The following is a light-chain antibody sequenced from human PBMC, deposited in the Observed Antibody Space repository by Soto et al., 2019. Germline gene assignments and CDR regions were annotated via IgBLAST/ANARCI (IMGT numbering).Light chain of an antibody. CDR1: QSVSSN. CDR3: QQYNNWPPELT. J-gene: IGKJ4*01. Sequence: EIVMTQSPATLSVSPGDTATLSCRASQSVSSNLDWYQHIPGQAPRLLIYRASTRAHGTPARFSGSGSGTEFTLTISYLQSEDFAVYYCQQYNNWPPELTFGGGTKVEIK. V-gene: IGKV3-15*01. CDR2: RAS.